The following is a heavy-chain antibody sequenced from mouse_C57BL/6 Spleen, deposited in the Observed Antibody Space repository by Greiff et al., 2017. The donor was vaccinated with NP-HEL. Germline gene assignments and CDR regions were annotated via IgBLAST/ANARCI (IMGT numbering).Heavy chain of an antibody. J-gene: IGHJ4*01. CDR3: ARRKSGAMDY. Sequence: VKLVESGPELVKPGASVKISCKASGYAFSSSWMNWVKQRPGKGLEWIGRIYPGDGDTNYNGKFKGKATLTADKSSSTAYMQLSSLTSEDSAVDFCARRKSGAMDYWGQGTSVTVSS. CDR1: GYAFSSSW. D-gene: IGHD3-1*01. V-gene: IGHV1-82*01. CDR2: IYPGDGDT.